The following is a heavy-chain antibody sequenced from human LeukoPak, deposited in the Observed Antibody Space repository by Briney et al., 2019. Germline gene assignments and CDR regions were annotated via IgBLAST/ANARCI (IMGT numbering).Heavy chain of an antibody. D-gene: IGHD3-3*01. J-gene: IGHJ6*03. CDR3: ARDNNRFPPRDYDFWSGYYDYYYMDV. CDR2: INPNSGGT. CDR1: GYTFTGYY. Sequence: ASVKVSCKASGYTFTGYYMHWVRQAPGQGLEWMGWINPNSGGTNYAQKFQGRVTMTRDTSISTAYMELSRLRSDDTAVYYCARDNNRFPPRDYDFWSGYYDYYYMDVWGKGTTVTISS. V-gene: IGHV1-2*02.